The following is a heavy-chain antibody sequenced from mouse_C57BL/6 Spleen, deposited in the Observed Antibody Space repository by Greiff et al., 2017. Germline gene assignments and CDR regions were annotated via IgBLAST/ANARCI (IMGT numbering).Heavy chain of an antibody. J-gene: IGHJ2*01. CDR3: ASDSLYDGYPY. CDR2: ISDGGSYT. Sequence: EVMLVESGGGLVKPGGSLKLSCAASGFTFSSYAMSWVRQTPEKRLEWVATISDGGSYTYYPDNVKGRFTISRDNATNNLYLQMSHLKSEDTAMYYCASDSLYDGYPYWGQGTTLTVSS. V-gene: IGHV5-4*03. CDR1: GFTFSSYA. D-gene: IGHD2-3*01.